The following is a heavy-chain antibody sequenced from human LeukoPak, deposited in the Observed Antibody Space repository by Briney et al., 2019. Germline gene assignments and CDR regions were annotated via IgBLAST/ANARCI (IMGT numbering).Heavy chain of an antibody. CDR2: IYYSGGS. J-gene: IGHJ4*02. Sequence: SETLSLTCTVSGGSISSYYWSWIRQPPGKGLEWIGYIYYSGGSNYNPSLKSRVTISVDTSKKQFSLKLSSVTAADTAVYYCAGGTFLESYPYYFDYWGQGTLVTVSS. D-gene: IGHD3-16*02. CDR1: GGSISSYY. V-gene: IGHV4-59*01. CDR3: AGGTFLESYPYYFDY.